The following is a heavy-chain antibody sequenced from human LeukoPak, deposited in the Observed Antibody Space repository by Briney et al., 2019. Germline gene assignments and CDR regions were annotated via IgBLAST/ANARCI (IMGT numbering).Heavy chain of an antibody. Sequence: SGGSLRLSCAASGFTFNKYWMTWVRQAPGKGLEWVATIKTDGSQKYYVDSVKGRFSISRDNANNSLYLQMNSLRAEDTAVYYCAKAGGHQDYYVVLRPDAFDIWGQGTMVTVSS. V-gene: IGHV3-7*03. CDR3: AKAGGHQDYYVVLRPDAFDI. CDR2: IKTDGSQK. J-gene: IGHJ3*02. D-gene: IGHD3-10*02. CDR1: GFTFNKYW.